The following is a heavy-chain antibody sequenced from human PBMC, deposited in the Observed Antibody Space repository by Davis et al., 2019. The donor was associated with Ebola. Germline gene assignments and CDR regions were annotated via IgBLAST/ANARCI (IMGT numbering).Heavy chain of an antibody. CDR3: ARGYADYHKEFDY. V-gene: IGHV1-8*01. D-gene: IGHD4-17*01. CDR2: MNPNSGNT. Sequence: AASVKVSCKASGYTFTSYDLNWVRQATGQGLEWMGWMNPNSGNTGYAQKFQGRVTMTRDTSITTAYMELTSLTSEDTAVYYCARGYADYHKEFDYWGQGALVTVSS. J-gene: IGHJ4*02. CDR1: GYTFTSYD.